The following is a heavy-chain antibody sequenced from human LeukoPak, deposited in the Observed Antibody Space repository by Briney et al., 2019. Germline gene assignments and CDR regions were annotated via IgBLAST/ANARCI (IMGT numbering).Heavy chain of an antibody. V-gene: IGHV3-7*01. CDR1: GFTFSNYR. D-gene: IGHD2-15*01. Sequence: GGSLRLSCAATGFTFSNYRMTWVRQAPGKGLEWVANIKQDGSEEYYVDSVEGRFTISRNNVKNSLYLQVNSLIAEDTAVYYCARGVVSGVDYFDYWGQGTLVTVSS. CDR2: IKQDGSEE. J-gene: IGHJ4*02. CDR3: ARGVVSGVDYFDY.